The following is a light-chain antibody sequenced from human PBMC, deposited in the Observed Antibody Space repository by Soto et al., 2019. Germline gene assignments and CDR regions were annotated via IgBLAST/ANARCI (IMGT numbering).Light chain of an antibody. V-gene: IGLV2-14*01. J-gene: IGLJ1*01. Sequence: QSVLTQPASVSGSPGQSITISCTGTSSDVGGYNYASWYQQHPGKAPKLMIYEVSNRPSGVSNRFSGSKSGNTASLTISGLQAEDEADYYCSSYTSNSTHVFGTGTKVTVL. CDR2: EVS. CDR3: SSYTSNSTHV. CDR1: SSDVGGYNY.